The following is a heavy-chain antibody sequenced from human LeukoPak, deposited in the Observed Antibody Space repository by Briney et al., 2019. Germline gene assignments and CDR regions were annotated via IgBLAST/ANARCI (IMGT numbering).Heavy chain of an antibody. CDR1: GFTFSSYA. CDR3: AKAPTYDSSGYYYSTGSYYFNY. Sequence: GGSLRLSCAASGFTFSSYAMSWVRQAPGKGLEWVSAISGSGSSTYYADSVKGRFTISRDNSKNTLYLQMNSLRAEDTAVYYCAKAPTYDSSGYYYSTGSYYFNYWGQGTLVTVSS. V-gene: IGHV3-23*01. CDR2: ISGSGSST. J-gene: IGHJ4*02. D-gene: IGHD3-22*01.